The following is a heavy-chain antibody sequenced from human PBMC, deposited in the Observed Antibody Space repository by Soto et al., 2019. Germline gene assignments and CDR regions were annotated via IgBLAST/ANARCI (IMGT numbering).Heavy chain of an antibody. D-gene: IGHD2-15*01. J-gene: IGHJ6*02. CDR3: ARDPASLNFLDMRDV. CDR2: ISSSSSYI. V-gene: IGHV3-21*01. CDR1: GFTFSSHS. Sequence: GGSLRLSCAASGFTFSSHSMNWVRQAPGKGLEWVSSISSSSSYIYYADSVKGRFTISRDNAKNSLYLQMNSLRAEDTAVYYCARDPASLNFLDMRDVWGQGTTVTVSS.